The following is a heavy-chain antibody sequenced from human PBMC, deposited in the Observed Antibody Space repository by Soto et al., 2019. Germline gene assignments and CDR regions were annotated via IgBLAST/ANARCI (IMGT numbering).Heavy chain of an antibody. V-gene: IGHV3-23*01. CDR1: GFTFSSYA. Sequence: GGSLRLSCAASGFTFSSYAMSWVRQAPGKGLEWVSAISGSGGSTYYADSVKGRFTISRDNSKNTLYLQMNSLRAEDTAVYYCAKDKYTKFGHSGSFDYWGQGTLVTVSS. CDR3: AKDKYTKFGHSGSFDY. D-gene: IGHD3-10*01. J-gene: IGHJ4*02. CDR2: ISGSGGST.